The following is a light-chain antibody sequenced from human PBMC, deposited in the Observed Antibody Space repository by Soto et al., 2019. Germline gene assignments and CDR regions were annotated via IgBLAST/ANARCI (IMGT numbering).Light chain of an antibody. CDR1: SSDVGAYDY. CDR2: GVT. CDR3: SSYAGSSTWV. J-gene: IGLJ3*02. V-gene: IGLV2-8*01. Sequence: QSALTQPPSASGSLGQSVTIPCTGTSSDVGAYDYVFWYQQHPGKAPKLVIYGVTERPSGVPDRFSGSKSGNTASLTVSGLQSEDEADYYCSSYAGSSTWVFGGGTKLTVL.